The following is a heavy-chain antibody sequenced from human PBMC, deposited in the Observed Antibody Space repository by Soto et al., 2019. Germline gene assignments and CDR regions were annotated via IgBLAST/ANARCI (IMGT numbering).Heavy chain of an antibody. Sequence: GGSLRLSCAASGFTFSSYAMHWVRQAPGKGLEWVAVISYDGSNKYYADSVKGRFTISRDNSKNTLYLQMNSLRAEDTAVYYCARAVHGCLDYWGQGTLVTVSS. CDR2: ISYDGSNK. D-gene: IGHD6-19*01. V-gene: IGHV3-30-3*01. J-gene: IGHJ4*02. CDR3: ARAVHGCLDY. CDR1: GFTFSSYA.